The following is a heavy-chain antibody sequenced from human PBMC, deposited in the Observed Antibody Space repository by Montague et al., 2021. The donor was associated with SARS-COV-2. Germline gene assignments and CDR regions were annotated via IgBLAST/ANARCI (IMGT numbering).Heavy chain of an antibody. D-gene: IGHD3-10*01. V-gene: IGHV2-5*02. CDR2: IYWDDDK. CDR1: GFSLSTTGVG. J-gene: IGHJ4*02. CDR3: AHRYYYGSESSSSAVFDY. Sequence: PALVKPTQTLTLTCTFSGFSLSTTGVGVGWIRQPPGKALEWLALIYWDDDKRYSPGLQTRLTITKGTSGNQVVLTMTNMDPVDTATYYCAHRYYYGSESSSSAVFDYWGQGTLVTVSS.